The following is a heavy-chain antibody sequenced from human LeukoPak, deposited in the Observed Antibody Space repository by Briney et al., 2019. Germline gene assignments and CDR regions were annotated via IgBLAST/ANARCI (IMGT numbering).Heavy chain of an antibody. CDR2: IYYSGNT. V-gene: IGHV4-39*01. D-gene: IGHD2-15*01. Sequence: PSETLSLTCTFSGGSISRGHYWWGWIRQPPGKGLDWIGSIYYSGNTHYNPSLQSRVTVSVDTSKNQFSLKLTSVTAADTAVYYCVRQRGVGSWSFDYWGQGNLVTVSS. CDR1: GGSISRGHYW. CDR3: VRQRGVGSWSFDY. J-gene: IGHJ4*02.